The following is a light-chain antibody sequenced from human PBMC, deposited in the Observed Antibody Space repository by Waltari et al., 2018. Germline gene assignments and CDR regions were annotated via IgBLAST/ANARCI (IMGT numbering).Light chain of an antibody. CDR3: HHYYIPPHT. CDR1: QSLFSTPNGKTY. Sequence: DIVMTQSPDFLAVSLGERATINCKSSQSLFSTPNGKTYISWDQQKPGQPPKLLIYWASTRGSGVPDRFSGSGSGTDFTLTISSLQAEDVAVYYCHHYYIPPHTFGQGTRLEIK. J-gene: IGKJ5*01. V-gene: IGKV4-1*01. CDR2: WAS.